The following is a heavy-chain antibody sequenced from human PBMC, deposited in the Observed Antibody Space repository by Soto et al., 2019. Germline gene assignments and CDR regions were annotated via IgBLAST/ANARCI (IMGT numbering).Heavy chain of an antibody. D-gene: IGHD6-25*01. J-gene: IGHJ3*02. CDR3: ACVEYRLGAFAI. CDR1: GYAFTSYY. CDR2: INPSGGST. V-gene: IGHV1-46*03. Sequence: ASVKVSCKASGYAFTSYYMHWVRQAPGQGLEWMGIINPSGGSTSYAQKFQGRVTMTRDTSTSTVYMELSSLRSEDTAVYYCACVEYRLGAFAIWGQGTMVTVSS.